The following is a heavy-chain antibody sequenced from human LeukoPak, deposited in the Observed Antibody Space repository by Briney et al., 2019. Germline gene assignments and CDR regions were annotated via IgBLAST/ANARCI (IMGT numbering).Heavy chain of an antibody. CDR2: IKQDGSEK. V-gene: IGHV3-7*01. Sequence: GGSLRLSCAASGFTFSSDWMSWVRQAPGKRLEWVANIKQDGSEKYYVDSVKGRFTISRDNAKSSLYLQMNSLRAEDTAVYYCARDFGWSADYDFWSGYYSVFDYWGQGTLVTVSS. D-gene: IGHD3-3*01. CDR1: GFTFSSDW. CDR3: ARDFGWSADYDFWSGYYSVFDY. J-gene: IGHJ4*02.